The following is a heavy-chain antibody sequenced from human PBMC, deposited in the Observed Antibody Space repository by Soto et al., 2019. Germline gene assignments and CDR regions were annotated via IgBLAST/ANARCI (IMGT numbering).Heavy chain of an antibody. D-gene: IGHD5-12*01. Sequence: QVQLVQSGAEVKKPGSSVKVSCKASGGTFSSYAISWVRQAPGQGLEWMGGIIPIFGTANYAQKFPGRVTITADESTSSAYMELSSLRSEDTAVYYCAREPITSGYDLYNWFDPWGQGTLVTVSS. CDR3: AREPITSGYDLYNWFDP. V-gene: IGHV1-69*01. CDR2: IIPIFGTA. CDR1: GGTFSSYA. J-gene: IGHJ5*02.